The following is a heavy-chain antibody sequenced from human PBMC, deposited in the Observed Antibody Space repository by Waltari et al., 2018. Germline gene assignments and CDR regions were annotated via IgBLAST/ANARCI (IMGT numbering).Heavy chain of an antibody. J-gene: IGHJ4*02. CDR3: AGSSMLGY. Sequence: EVQLVESGGGLVQPGGSLRLSCAASGFTFSTYWMHWVRQVPGKGLLWVSRIKSDGSSTSYADSVKGRFTISRDNAKNTLYLQMNSLRAEDTAVYYCAGSSMLGYWGQGTLVTVSS. CDR2: IKSDGSST. CDR1: GFTFSTYW. D-gene: IGHD6-13*01. V-gene: IGHV3-74*01.